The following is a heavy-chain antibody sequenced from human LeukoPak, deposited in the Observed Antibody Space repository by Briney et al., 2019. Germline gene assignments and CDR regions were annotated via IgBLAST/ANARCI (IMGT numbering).Heavy chain of an antibody. D-gene: IGHD1-1*01. CDR1: GYTFTRFY. CDR2: INPSGGST. J-gene: IGHJ4*02. CDR3: ARDKIQLGDY. V-gene: IGHV1-46*01. Sequence: SVKVSCKASGYTFTRFYMHWVRQAPGQGLEWMGIINPSGGSTSYAQRFQGRVTMTRDTSTSTVYMELSSLRSEDTAVYYCARDKIQLGDYWGQGTLVTVSS.